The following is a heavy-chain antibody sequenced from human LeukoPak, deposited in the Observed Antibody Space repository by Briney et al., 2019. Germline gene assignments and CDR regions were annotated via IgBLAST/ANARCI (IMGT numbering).Heavy chain of an antibody. Sequence: SVKVSCKASGGTFSSYAISWVRQAPGQGLEWMGGIIPIFGTANYAQKFQGRVTITTDESTSTAYMELSSLRSEDTAVYYCARANSSSGRRGYYYYMDVWGKGTTVTVS. CDR1: GGTFSSYA. CDR3: ARANSSSGRRGYYYYMDV. J-gene: IGHJ6*03. V-gene: IGHV1-69*05. CDR2: IIPIFGTA. D-gene: IGHD6-6*01.